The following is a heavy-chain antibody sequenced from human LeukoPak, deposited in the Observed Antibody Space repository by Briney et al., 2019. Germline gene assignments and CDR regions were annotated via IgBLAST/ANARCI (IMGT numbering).Heavy chain of an antibody. CDR2: ISGSGGST. V-gene: IGHV3-23*01. Sequence: GGSLRLSCAASGFTFSSYAMSWVRQAPGKGLEWVSAISGSGGSTYYADSVKGRFTISRDNSKNTLYLQMNSLRAEDTAVYYCAKDTPTHYDILTGHPRGNCFDYWGQGTLVTVSS. CDR3: AKDTPTHYDILTGHPRGNCFDY. J-gene: IGHJ4*02. D-gene: IGHD3-9*01. CDR1: GFTFSSYA.